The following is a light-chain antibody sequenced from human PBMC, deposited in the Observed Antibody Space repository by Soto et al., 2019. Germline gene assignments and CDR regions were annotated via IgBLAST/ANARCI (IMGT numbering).Light chain of an antibody. Sequence: QCALTQPPSASGSPGQSVTISCTGTSSDVGGYDYVSWYQQHPGKAPKLIIYEVNKRPSGVPDRFSGSKSGNTASLTVSGLQAEDEADYYCSSYAGSNNVIFGGGTKLTVL. J-gene: IGLJ2*01. CDR2: EVN. CDR3: SSYAGSNNVI. V-gene: IGLV2-8*01. CDR1: SSDVGGYDY.